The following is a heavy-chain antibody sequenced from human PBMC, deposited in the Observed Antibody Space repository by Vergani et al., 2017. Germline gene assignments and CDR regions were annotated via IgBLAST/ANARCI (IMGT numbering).Heavy chain of an antibody. V-gene: IGHV4-59*06. CDR2: IYNSGST. D-gene: IGHD4-23*01. J-gene: IGHJ3*02. CDR1: FDSIRNLY. CDR3: ASQDDHNGNPGAFDI. Sequence: QVQLQESGPGLVKSSETLSLTCSVSFDSIRNLYCNWIRQPPGKGLEWIGYIYNSGSTYYNPSLKSRVTISVDASKNQFSLKLSSVTAADTAVYYCASQDDHNGNPGAFDIWGQGTTVTVSS.